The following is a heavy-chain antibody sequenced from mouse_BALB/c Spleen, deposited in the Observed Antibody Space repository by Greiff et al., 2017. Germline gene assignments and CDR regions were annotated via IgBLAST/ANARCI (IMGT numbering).Heavy chain of an antibody. Sequence: VQLQQPGAELVKPGASVKLSCKASGYTFTSYWMHWVKQRPGQGLEWIGEINPSNGRTNYNEKFKSKATLTVDKSSSTAYMQLSSLTSEDSAVYYCARSGEVLFAYWGQGTLVTVSA. J-gene: IGHJ3*01. CDR1: GYTFTSYW. D-gene: IGHD2-14*01. CDR2: INPSNGRT. V-gene: IGHV1S81*02. CDR3: ARSGEVLFAY.